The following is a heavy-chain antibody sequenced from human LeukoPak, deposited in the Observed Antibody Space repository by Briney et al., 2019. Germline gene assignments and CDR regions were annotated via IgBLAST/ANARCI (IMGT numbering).Heavy chain of an antibody. D-gene: IGHD6-13*01. Sequence: SETLSLTCAVYGGSFSGYYWSWIRQPPGKALEWIGEINHSGSTNYNPSLKSRVTISVDTSKNQFSLKLSSVTAADTAVYYCARAGYSSSWYPYYYYGMDVWGQGTTVTVSS. V-gene: IGHV4-34*01. J-gene: IGHJ6*02. CDR2: INHSGST. CDR3: ARAGYSSSWYPYYYYGMDV. CDR1: GGSFSGYY.